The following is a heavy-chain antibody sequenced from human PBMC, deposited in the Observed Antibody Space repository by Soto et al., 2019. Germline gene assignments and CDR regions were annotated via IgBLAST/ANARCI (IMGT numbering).Heavy chain of an antibody. Sequence: QVQLQESGPGLVKPSQTLSLTCTVSGGSISSGDYYWSWIRQPPGKGLEWIGYIYYSGSTYYNPSLKSRVTISVDTSKNQFSLKLSSVTAADTAVYYCARSRRAGGYDIRDFDYWGQGTLVTVSS. D-gene: IGHD5-12*01. J-gene: IGHJ4*02. CDR3: ARSRRAGGYDIRDFDY. CDR1: GGSISSGDYY. V-gene: IGHV4-30-4*01. CDR2: IYYSGST.